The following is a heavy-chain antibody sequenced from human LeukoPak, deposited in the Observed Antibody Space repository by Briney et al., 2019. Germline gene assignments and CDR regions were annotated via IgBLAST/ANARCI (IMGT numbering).Heavy chain of an antibody. J-gene: IGHJ3*02. Sequence: PGGSLRLSCAASGFTFSSYSMIWVRQAPGKGLEWVSSISSSNSYIYYADSVKGRFTVSRDGVKSSVYLQMNSLRAEDTAVYYCARSGSSWYESPNAFDIWGQGTMVTVSS. V-gene: IGHV3-21*01. D-gene: IGHD6-13*01. CDR2: ISSSNSYI. CDR1: GFTFSSYS. CDR3: ARSGSSWYESPNAFDI.